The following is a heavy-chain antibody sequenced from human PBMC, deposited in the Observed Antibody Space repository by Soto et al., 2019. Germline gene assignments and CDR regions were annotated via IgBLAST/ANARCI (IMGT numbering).Heavy chain of an antibody. CDR1: GGSFSGYY. J-gene: IGHJ5*02. CDR2: INHSGST. D-gene: IGHD4-17*01. CDR3: ARGSGDYTRNWFDP. Sequence: PSETLSLTCAVYGGSFSGYYWSWIRQPPGKGLEWIGEINHSGSTNYNPSLKSRVTISVDTSKNQFSLKLSSVTAADTAVYYCARGSGDYTRNWFDPWGQGTLVTVSS. V-gene: IGHV4-34*01.